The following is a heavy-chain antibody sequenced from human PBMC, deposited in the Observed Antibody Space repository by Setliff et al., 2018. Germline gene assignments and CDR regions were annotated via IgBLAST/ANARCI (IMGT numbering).Heavy chain of an antibody. J-gene: IGHJ6*03. V-gene: IGHV4-4*07. CDR2: IYANGNT. CDR3: ARGRLREDLLHYYYYHMDV. D-gene: IGHD3-22*01. CDR1: GGSITSYF. Sequence: PSETLSLTCTVSGGSITSYFWSWIRQPVGKGLEWIGRIYANGNTNYNSSLKSRVTVSVDTSKNQFSLRLSSVTAADTAVYYCARGRLREDLLHYYYYHMDVWGKGTTVTVSS.